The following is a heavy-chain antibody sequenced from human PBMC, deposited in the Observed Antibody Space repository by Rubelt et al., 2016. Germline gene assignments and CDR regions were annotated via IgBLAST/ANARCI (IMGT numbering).Heavy chain of an antibody. Sequence: QVQLQESGPGLVKPSGTLSLTCAVSGGSISSSNWWSWVRQPPGKGLEWIGAIYHSGSTNYNPSLKIRVTISVDTSKNQFSLKLSSVTAADTAVYYCARGLGSHPLQIDLFDYWGQGTLVTVSS. V-gene: IGHV4-4*02. J-gene: IGHJ4*02. CDR1: GGSISSSNW. D-gene: IGHD3-16*01. CDR3: ARGLGSHPLQIDLFDY. CDR2: IYHSGST.